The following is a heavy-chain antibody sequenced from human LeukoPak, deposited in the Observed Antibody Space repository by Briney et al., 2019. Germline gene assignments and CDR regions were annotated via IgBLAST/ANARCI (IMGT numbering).Heavy chain of an antibody. Sequence: RTGGSLRLSCAASGFTFYDYGMSWVRQAPGKGLEWVSGINWNGGSTGYADSVKGRFTISRDNAKNSLYLQMNSLRAEDTALYYCARPGEGDNWNPWVVWGQGTLVTVSS. CDR3: ARPGEGDNWNPWVV. CDR1: GFTFYDYG. CDR2: INWNGGST. J-gene: IGHJ4*02. D-gene: IGHD1-20*01. V-gene: IGHV3-20*04.